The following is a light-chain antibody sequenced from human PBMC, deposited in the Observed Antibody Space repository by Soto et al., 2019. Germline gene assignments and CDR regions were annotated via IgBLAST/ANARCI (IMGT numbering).Light chain of an antibody. Sequence: EIVLTQSTGTLSLSPGERATLSCRASQSVSSTYLAWYQQKPGQAPRLLIYGASSRASGIPDRFSGSGSGTDFTLTISRLDPEDFAVYYCQQYGRSSLTFGPGTKVDIK. CDR2: GAS. J-gene: IGKJ3*01. CDR1: QSVSSTY. CDR3: QQYGRSSLT. V-gene: IGKV3-20*01.